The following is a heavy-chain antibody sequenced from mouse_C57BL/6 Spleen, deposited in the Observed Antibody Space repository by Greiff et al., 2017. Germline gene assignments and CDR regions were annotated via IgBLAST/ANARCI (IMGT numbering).Heavy chain of an antibody. Sequence: DVKLVESGGGLVQPKGSLKLSCAASGFSFNTYAMNWVRQAPGKGLEWVARIRSKSNNYATYYADSVKDRFTISRDDSESMLYLQMNNLKTEDTAMYYCVTYYYGSSYWGQGTLVTVSA. J-gene: IGHJ3*01. V-gene: IGHV10-1*01. CDR2: IRSKSNNYAT. CDR3: VTYYYGSSY. D-gene: IGHD1-1*01. CDR1: GFSFNTYA.